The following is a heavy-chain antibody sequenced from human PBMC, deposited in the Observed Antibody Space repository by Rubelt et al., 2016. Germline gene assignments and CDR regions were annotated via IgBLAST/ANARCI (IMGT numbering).Heavy chain of an antibody. J-gene: IGHJ6*02. CDR3: ARDRSPSGDDSGMDV. Sequence: QLQLQESGPGLAKPSETLSLTCTVSGVSISVSSSYWGWIRQPPGKGLEWVGSIYYSGRTYYKPSLKSRVTISIDSSKNQTSLNLRSVTAADTAVYYCARDRSPSGDDSGMDVWGQGTTVTVSS. CDR1: GVSISVSSSY. CDR2: IYYSGRT. D-gene: IGHD5-12*01. V-gene: IGHV4-39*07.